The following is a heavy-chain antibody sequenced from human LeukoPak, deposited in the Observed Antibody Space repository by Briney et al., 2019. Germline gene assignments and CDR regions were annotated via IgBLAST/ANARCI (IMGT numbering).Heavy chain of an antibody. CDR1: GVTFSSYT. D-gene: IGHD5-12*01. CDR2: IIPILGIV. Sequence: SVKVSCKASGVTFSSYTISWVRQAPGQGLEWMGRIIPILGIVNYAQTFQGRLTITADKSTSTAYMELSSLRSEDTAVYYCARDGAEAGYQYYFDYWGQGTLVTVSS. V-gene: IGHV1-69*04. CDR3: ARDGAEAGYQYYFDY. J-gene: IGHJ4*02.